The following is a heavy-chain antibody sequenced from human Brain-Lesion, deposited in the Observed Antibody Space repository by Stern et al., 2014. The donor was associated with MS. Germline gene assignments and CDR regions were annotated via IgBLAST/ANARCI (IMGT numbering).Heavy chain of an antibody. Sequence: VQLVESGPGLVKPSETLSLTCTVSGGSISSSTYYWAWIRQPPGKGLEWIGNIYYSGFTYYNPSLKRRVTISRDMSKNQFSLKLSSVTAADTAIYYCARHDSVPRPSQLYSARDRGPGYFDYWGQGTLVTVSS. CDR2: IYYSGFT. J-gene: IGHJ4*02. CDR3: ARHDSVPRPSQLYSARDRGPGYFDY. D-gene: IGHD1-26*01. V-gene: IGHV4-39*01. CDR1: GGSISSSTYY.